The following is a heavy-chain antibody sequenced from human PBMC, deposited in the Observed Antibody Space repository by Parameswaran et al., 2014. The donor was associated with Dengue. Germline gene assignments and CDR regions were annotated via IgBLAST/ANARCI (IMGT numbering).Heavy chain of an antibody. CDR3: ARARYSSAWYGGITLSQAFDI. CDR2: INPSGGST. J-gene: IGHJ3*02. Sequence: WVRQAPGQGLEWMGMINPSGGSTTYAQKLQGRVTLTRDSATSTVYMELSSLRSEDTAVYFRARARYSSAWYGGITLSQAFDIWGQGTLVTVSS. V-gene: IGHV1-46*04. D-gene: IGHD6-13*01.